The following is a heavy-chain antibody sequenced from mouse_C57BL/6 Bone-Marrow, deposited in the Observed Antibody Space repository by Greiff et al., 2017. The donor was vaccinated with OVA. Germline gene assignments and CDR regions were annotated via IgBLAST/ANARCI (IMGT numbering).Heavy chain of an antibody. CDR1: GFTFSSYG. J-gene: IGHJ3*01. CDR2: ISSGGSYT. V-gene: IGHV5-6*01. Sequence: EVNVVESGGDLVKPGGSLKLSCAASGFTFSSYGMSWVRQTPDKRLEWVATISSGGSYTYYPDSVKGRFTISRDNAKNTLYLQMSSLKSEDTAMYYCAREGLAWFAYWGQGTLVTVSA. D-gene: IGHD3-3*01. CDR3: AREGLAWFAY.